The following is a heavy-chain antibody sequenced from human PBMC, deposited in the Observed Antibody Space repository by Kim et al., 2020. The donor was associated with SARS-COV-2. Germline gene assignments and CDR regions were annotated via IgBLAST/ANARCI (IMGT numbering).Heavy chain of an antibody. CDR2: IYYSGST. D-gene: IGHD5-18*01. CDR1: GGSISSSSYY. V-gene: IGHV4-39*01. CDR3: ARRGYSYAFDY. Sequence: SETLSLTCTVSGGSISSSSYYWGWIRQPPGKGLEWIGSIYYSGSTYYNPSLKSRVTISVDTSKNQFSLKLSSVTAADTAVYYCARRGYSYAFDYWGQGTLVTVSS. J-gene: IGHJ4*02.